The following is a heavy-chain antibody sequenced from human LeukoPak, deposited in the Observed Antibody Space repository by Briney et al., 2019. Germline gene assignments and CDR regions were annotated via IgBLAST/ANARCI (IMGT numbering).Heavy chain of an antibody. CDR1: GYTFTSYG. D-gene: IGHD3-10*01. CDR2: ISAYNGNT. Sequence: ASVKVSCKASGYTFTSYGISWERQVPGQGLEWLGWISAYNGNTNYAQKLQGRVTMTTDTSTSTAYMELRSLRSDDTAVYYCARVSSPYGSGSYGLWFDPWGQGTLVTVSS. J-gene: IGHJ5*02. V-gene: IGHV1-18*01. CDR3: ARVSSPYGSGSYGLWFDP.